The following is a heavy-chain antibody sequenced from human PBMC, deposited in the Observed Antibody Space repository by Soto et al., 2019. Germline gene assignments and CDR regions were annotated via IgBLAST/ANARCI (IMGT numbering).Heavy chain of an antibody. D-gene: IGHD4-4*01. CDR3: ARHKGRPTTVTTSYYYYYMDV. CDR2: ISSSSSYI. J-gene: IGHJ6*03. V-gene: IGHV3-21*01. CDR1: GFTFSSYS. Sequence: GGSLRLSCAASGFTFSSYSMNWVRQAPGKGLEWVSSISSSSSYIYYADPVKGRFTISRDNAKNSLYLQMNSLRAEDTAVYYCARHKGRPTTVTTSYYYYYMDVWGKGTXVTVSS.